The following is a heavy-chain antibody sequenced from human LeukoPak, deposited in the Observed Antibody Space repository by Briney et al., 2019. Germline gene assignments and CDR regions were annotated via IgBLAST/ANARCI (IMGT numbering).Heavy chain of an antibody. CDR1: GGPISNRTCY. CDR2: VYYTGTT. CDR3: ARRAVVAAAVSYFDY. D-gene: IGHD2-2*01. J-gene: IGHJ4*02. V-gene: IGHV4-39*01. Sequence: SETLSLTCSVSGGPISNRTCYWGWIRQPPGKGLEWIGGVYYTGTTYYSPSLDSRVTVSIDTSNKQFSLRLTSVTAADTAVYYCARRAVVAAAVSYFDYWGQGILVTVSS.